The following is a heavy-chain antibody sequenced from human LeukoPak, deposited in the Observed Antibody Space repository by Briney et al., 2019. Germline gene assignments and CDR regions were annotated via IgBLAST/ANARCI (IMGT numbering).Heavy chain of an antibody. D-gene: IGHD3-22*01. CDR2: INHSGST. V-gene: IGHV4-34*01. CDR1: GGSFSGYY. CDR3: ARGCGYYDSSGYYVIGSDWFDP. J-gene: IGHJ5*02. Sequence: PSETLSLTCAVYGGSFSGYYWSWIRQPPGKGLEWIGEINHSGSTNYNPSLKSRVTISVDTSKNQFSLKLSSVTAADTAVYYCARGCGYYDSSGYYVIGSDWFDPWGQGTLVTVSS.